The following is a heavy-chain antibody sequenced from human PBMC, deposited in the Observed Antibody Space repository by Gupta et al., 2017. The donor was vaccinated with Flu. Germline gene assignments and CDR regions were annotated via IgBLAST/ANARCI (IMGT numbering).Heavy chain of an antibody. D-gene: IGHD2-2*01. CDR2: MNPNSGNT. CDR3: ARQARYQLGYYYYYMDV. Sequence: INWVRQATGQGLEWMGWMNPNSGNTGYAQKFQGRVTMTRNTSISTAYMELSSLRSEDTAVYYCARQARYQLGYYYYYMDVWGKGTTVTVSS. J-gene: IGHJ6*03. V-gene: IGHV1-8*01.